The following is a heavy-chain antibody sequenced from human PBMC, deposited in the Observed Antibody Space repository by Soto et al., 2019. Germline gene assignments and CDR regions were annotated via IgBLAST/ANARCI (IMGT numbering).Heavy chain of an antibody. CDR2: IIPTFGST. CDR1: GGTFSNYG. D-gene: IGHD3-22*01. V-gene: IGHV1-69*13. J-gene: IGHJ3*02. CDR3: ARGRLIYYYDGNAYYYDVDI. Sequence: GASVKVSCKASGGTFSNYGISWVRQAPGQGLEWMGGIIPTFGSTKYAQKFQDRVTITADESTSTAYMELSSLRSEDTAVYYCARGRLIYYYDGNAYYYDVDIWGQGTMVTVSS.